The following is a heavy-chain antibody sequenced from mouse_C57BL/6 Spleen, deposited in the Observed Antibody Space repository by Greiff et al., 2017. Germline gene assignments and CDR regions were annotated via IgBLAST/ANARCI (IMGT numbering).Heavy chain of an antibody. CDR2: FHPYNDDT. CDR3: ARGPHYYGSSYWYFDV. J-gene: IGHJ1*03. CDR1: GYTFTTYP. Sequence: QVQLQQSGAELVKPGASVKMSCKASGYTFTTYPIEWMKQNHGKSLEWIGNFHPYNDDTKYNEKLKVKATLTVETSSSTVYLELSRLTSDDSAVYYCARGPHYYGSSYWYFDVWGTGTTVTVSS. V-gene: IGHV1-47*01. D-gene: IGHD1-1*01.